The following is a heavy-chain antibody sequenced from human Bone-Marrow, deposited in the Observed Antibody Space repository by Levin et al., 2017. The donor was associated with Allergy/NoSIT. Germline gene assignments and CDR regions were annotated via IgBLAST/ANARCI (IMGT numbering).Heavy chain of an antibody. Sequence: HGESLKISCAASGFIFNNYALHWVRQAPGKGMEWVAALSYDGNNKNYADSVKGRFTISRDNSKNTLFLQMNSLTTEDTALYYCARVNYTSSWAYYFDYWGQGTLVTVSS. CDR2: LSYDGNNK. CDR1: GFIFNNYA. CDR3: ARVNYTSSWAYYFDY. V-gene: IGHV3-30-3*01. J-gene: IGHJ4*02. D-gene: IGHD6-13*01.